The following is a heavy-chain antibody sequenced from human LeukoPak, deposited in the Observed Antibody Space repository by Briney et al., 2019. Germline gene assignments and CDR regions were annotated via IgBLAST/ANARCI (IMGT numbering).Heavy chain of an antibody. CDR3: ATKGIYYDSSGYYDPFDY. CDR1: GFTFSSYA. V-gene: IGHV3-23*01. Sequence: PGGSLRLSCAASGFTFSSYAMSWVRQAPGKGLEWVSAISGSGGSTYYADSVKGRFTISRDNSKNTLYLQMNSLRAEDTAVYYCATKGIYYDSSGYYDPFDYWGQGTLVTVSS. J-gene: IGHJ4*02. CDR2: ISGSGGST. D-gene: IGHD3-22*01.